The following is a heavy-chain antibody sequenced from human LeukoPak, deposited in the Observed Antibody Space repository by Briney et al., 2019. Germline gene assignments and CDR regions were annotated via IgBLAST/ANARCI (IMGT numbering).Heavy chain of an antibody. J-gene: IGHJ5*02. CDR3: ARPRGMATMKSGWFDP. CDR2: INHSGST. V-gene: IGHV4-38-2*02. CDR1: GYSISSGYY. D-gene: IGHD5-24*01. Sequence: SETLSLTCTVSGYSISSGYYRGWIRQPPGKGLEWIGEINHSGSTNSNPSLKSRVTISVDTSKNQFSLKLSSVTAADTAVYYCARPRGMATMKSGWFDPWGQGTLVTVSS.